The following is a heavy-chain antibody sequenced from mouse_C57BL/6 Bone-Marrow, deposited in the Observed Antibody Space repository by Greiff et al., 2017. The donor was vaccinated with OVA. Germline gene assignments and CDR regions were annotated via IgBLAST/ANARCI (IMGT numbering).Heavy chain of an antibody. CDR3: ARQYYGSSYGYFDV. J-gene: IGHJ1*03. D-gene: IGHD1-1*01. CDR2: ISSGGSYT. Sequence: EVKVVESGGDLVKPGGSLKLSCAASGFTFSSYGMSWVRQTPDKRLEWVATISSGGSYTYYPDSVKGRFTISRDNAKNTLYLQMSSLKSEDTAMYYCARQYYGSSYGYFDVWGTGTTVTVSS. CDR1: GFTFSSYG. V-gene: IGHV5-6*01.